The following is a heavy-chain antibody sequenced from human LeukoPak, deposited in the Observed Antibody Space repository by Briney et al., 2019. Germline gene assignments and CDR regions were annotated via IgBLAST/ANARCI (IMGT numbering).Heavy chain of an antibody. CDR3: ARDPSSSYFDY. J-gene: IGHJ4*02. V-gene: IGHV4-59*01. D-gene: IGHD6-13*01. Sequence: SETLSLTCTVSGGSISSYYWSWIRQPPGKGLEWIGYIYYSGSTNYNPSLKSRVTISVDTSKSQFSLKLSSVTAADTAVYYCARDPSSSYFDYWGQGTLVTVSS. CDR2: IYYSGST. CDR1: GGSISSYY.